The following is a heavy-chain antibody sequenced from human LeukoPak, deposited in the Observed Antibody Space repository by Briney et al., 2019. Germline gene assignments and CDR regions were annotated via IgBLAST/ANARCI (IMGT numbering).Heavy chain of an antibody. D-gene: IGHD3-10*01. CDR2: IYSGGST. CDR3: ARVAHYYGSGSYYEYYLDY. CDR1: GFTVSSNY. J-gene: IGHJ4*02. V-gene: IGHV3-53*01. Sequence: PGGSLRLSCAASGFTVSSNYMSWVRQAPGKGLEWVSVIYSGGSTYYADSVKGRFTISRDNSKNTLCLQMNSLRAEDTAVYYCARVAHYYGSGSYYEYYLDYWGQGTLVTVSS.